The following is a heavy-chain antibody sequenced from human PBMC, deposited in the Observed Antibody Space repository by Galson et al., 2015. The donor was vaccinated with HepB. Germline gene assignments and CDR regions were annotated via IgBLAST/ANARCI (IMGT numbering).Heavy chain of an antibody. J-gene: IGHJ4*02. V-gene: IGHV5-51*03. CDR1: GYSFTSYW. D-gene: IGHD3-22*01. Sequence: QSGAEVKKPGESLKISCKGSGYSFTSYWIGWVRQMPGKGLEWMGIIYPGDSDTRYSPSFQGQVTISADKSISTAYLQWSSLKASDTAMYYCARRTYYYDSSGYPPPYYFDYWGQGTLVTVSS. CDR3: ARRTYYYDSSGYPPPYYFDY. CDR2: IYPGDSDT.